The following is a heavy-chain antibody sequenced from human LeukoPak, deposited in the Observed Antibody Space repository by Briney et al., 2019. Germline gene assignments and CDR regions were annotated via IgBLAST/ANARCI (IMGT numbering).Heavy chain of an antibody. V-gene: IGHV3-48*04. CDR3: ATARPPTGYCSSTSCYYFDY. CDR2: ISSSGSTI. CDR1: GFTFSSYS. D-gene: IGHD2-2*01. J-gene: IGHJ4*02. Sequence: GGSLRLSCAASGFTFSSYSMNWVRQAPGKGLEWVSYISSSGSTIYYADSVKGRFTISRDNAKNSLYLQMNSLRAEDTAVYYCATARPPTGYCSSTSCYYFDYWGQGTLVTVSS.